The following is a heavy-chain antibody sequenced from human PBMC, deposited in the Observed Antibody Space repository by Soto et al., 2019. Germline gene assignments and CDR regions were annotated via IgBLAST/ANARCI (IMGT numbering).Heavy chain of an antibody. J-gene: IGHJ6*03. CDR2: ISYDGSNK. V-gene: IGHV3-30*03. CDR3: AREPAAGDHYYYYYYMDV. Sequence: GGSLRLSCAASGFTFSSAAMAWVRQAPGKGLEWVAVISYDGSNKYYADSVKGRFTISRDNSKNTLYLQMNSLSTEDTAVYYCAREPAAGDHYYYYYYMDVWGKGTTVTVSS. CDR1: GFTFSSAA. D-gene: IGHD6-13*01.